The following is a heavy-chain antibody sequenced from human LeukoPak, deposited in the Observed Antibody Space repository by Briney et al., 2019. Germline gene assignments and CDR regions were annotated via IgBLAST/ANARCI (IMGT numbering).Heavy chain of an antibody. J-gene: IGHJ4*02. D-gene: IGHD6-19*01. CDR3: ARRPVAAGRSVRYFDY. Sequence: SEPLSLTCTVSGGSISSYYWSWIRQPPGKGLEWIGEINDSGSTSYNPSLKSRVTISGDASKNQLSLKLSSVTAADTAVYYCARRPVAAGRSVRYFDYWGQGTLGPVSS. CDR2: INDSGST. V-gene: IGHV4-34*01. CDR1: GGSISSYY.